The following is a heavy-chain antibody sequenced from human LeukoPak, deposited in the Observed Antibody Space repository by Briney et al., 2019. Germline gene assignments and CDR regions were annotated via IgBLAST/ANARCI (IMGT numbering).Heavy chain of an antibody. Sequence: GGSLRLSCAASGFTFSSYAMHWVRQAPGKGLEYVSAISSNGGSTYYANSVKGRFTISRDNSKNTLYLQMGSLRAEDMAVYYCARAKRYGDYFDYWGQGTLVTVSS. CDR3: ARAKRYGDYFDY. V-gene: IGHV3-64*01. CDR2: ISSNGGST. CDR1: GFTFSSYA. J-gene: IGHJ4*02. D-gene: IGHD4-17*01.